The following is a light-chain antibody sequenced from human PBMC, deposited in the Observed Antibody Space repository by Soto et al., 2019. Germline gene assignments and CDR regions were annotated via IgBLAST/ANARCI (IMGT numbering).Light chain of an antibody. CDR2: AAS. CDR3: QQSSSTPWK. Sequence: DIQMTQSPSSLSASVGDRVTITCRASQSISNYLNGYQQKPGKAPKVLIYAASSLQGGVPPRFSGSGSGTDFTLSISSLQPEDFATYYCQQSSSTPWKFGQGTKVETK. V-gene: IGKV1-39*01. CDR1: QSISNY. J-gene: IGKJ1*01.